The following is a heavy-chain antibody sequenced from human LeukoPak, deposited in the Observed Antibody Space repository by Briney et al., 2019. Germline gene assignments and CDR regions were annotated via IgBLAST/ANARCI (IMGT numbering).Heavy chain of an antibody. Sequence: GGSLRLSCTASGFTFGDYAMSWFRQAPGKGLEWVSAISGSGGSTYYADSVKGRFTISRDNSKNTLYLQMNSLRAEDTAVYYCAKDPSSLEAAAGISFDYWGQGTLVTVSS. D-gene: IGHD6-13*01. CDR1: GFTFGDYA. CDR3: AKDPSSLEAAAGISFDY. J-gene: IGHJ4*02. CDR2: ISGSGGST. V-gene: IGHV3-23*01.